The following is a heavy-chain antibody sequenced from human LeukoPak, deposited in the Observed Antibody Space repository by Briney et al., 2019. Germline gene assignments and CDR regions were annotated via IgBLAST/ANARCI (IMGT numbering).Heavy chain of an antibody. CDR3: ATNYYDSSGYFPDFDY. D-gene: IGHD3-22*01. Sequence: GGSLRLSCAVSGFTFSSVSMNWVRQAPVKGLEWVSAISGSGRNTYYADSVKGRFTISRDNSKNTLYLQMDSLRAEDTAAYYCATNYYDSSGYFPDFDYWGQGALVSVSS. V-gene: IGHV3-23*01. J-gene: IGHJ4*02. CDR2: ISGSGRNT. CDR1: GFTFSSVS.